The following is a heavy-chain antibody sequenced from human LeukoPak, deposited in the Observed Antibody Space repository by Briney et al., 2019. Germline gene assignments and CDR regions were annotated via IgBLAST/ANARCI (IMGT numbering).Heavy chain of an antibody. V-gene: IGHV3-7*01. CDR2: IRQDGSER. J-gene: IGHJ4*02. Sequence: GGSLRLSCAASGFTFSSYWMSWVRQAPGKGLEWVANIRQDGSERYYVDSVKGRFTISGDNAKNLLYPQMNSLRAEDTAVYYCARDSPERGYSYGPLDNYFDYWGQGTLVTVSS. D-gene: IGHD5-18*01. CDR1: GFTFSSYW. CDR3: ARDSPERGYSYGPLDNYFDY.